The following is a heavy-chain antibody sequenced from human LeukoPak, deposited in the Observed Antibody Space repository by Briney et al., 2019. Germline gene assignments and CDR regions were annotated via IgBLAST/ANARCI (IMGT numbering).Heavy chain of an antibody. V-gene: IGHV3-21*01. CDR3: ARDRNGNYDY. D-gene: IGHD1-7*01. J-gene: IGHJ4*02. CDR2: IGGSGDSI. CDR1: GFTFSDYT. Sequence: GGSLRLSSAASGFTFSDYTIDWVRQAPGKGLEWVSSIGGSGDSIYYADSVKGRFTISRDNAKNSLDLQMNSLRAEDTAVYYCARDRNGNYDYWGQGTLVTVSS.